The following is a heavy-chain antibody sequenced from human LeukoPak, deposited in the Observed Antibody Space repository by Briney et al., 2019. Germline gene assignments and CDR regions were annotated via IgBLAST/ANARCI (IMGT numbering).Heavy chain of an antibody. J-gene: IGHJ3*02. CDR2: IYYSGST. Sequence: PSQTLSLTCAVSGASISGYYWSWIRQSPDKRLEWIGYIYYSGSTNYNPSLQSRVTISVDTSKNQFSLKLRSVTAADTAVYYCARHGRLLTGFDAFDIWGQGTMVTVSS. CDR1: GASISGYY. CDR3: ARHGRLLTGFDAFDI. D-gene: IGHD3-9*01. V-gene: IGHV4-59*01.